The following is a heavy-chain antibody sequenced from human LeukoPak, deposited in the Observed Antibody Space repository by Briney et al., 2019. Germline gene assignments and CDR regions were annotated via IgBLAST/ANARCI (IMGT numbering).Heavy chain of an antibody. J-gene: IGHJ4*02. Sequence: SETLSLTCTVSGGSIGSYYWSWIRQPPGKGLEWIGYIYYSGSTNYNPSLKSRVTISVDTSKNQFSLKLSSVTAADTAVYYCARTGYSSGWYFDYWGQGTLVTVSS. V-gene: IGHV4-59*01. CDR1: GGSIGSYY. D-gene: IGHD6-19*01. CDR2: IYYSGST. CDR3: ARTGYSSGWYFDY.